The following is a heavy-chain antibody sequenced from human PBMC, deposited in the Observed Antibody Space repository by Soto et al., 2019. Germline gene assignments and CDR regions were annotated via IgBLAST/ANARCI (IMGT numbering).Heavy chain of an antibody. CDR2: IYPADSDT. CDR1: GYNFNRYW. Sequence: EVYLAQSGAEVKKPGESLKISCKGSGYNFNRYWIGWVRQMPGKGLEWMGVIYPADSDTRYSPSLQGQVTISADKSSSAAYLQWSSLQASDTATYYCARSLVNGTYEAFDIWGQGTMVTVSS. V-gene: IGHV5-51*03. D-gene: IGHD6-13*01. CDR3: ARSLVNGTYEAFDI. J-gene: IGHJ3*02.